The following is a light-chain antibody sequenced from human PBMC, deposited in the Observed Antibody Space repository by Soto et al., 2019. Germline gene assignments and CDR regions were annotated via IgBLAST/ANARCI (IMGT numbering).Light chain of an antibody. CDR2: DAS. V-gene: IGKV1-5*01. Sequence: DIQMTQSPSTLSASVGDRVTITCRASQNIERYMAWYQQKPGRAPSLIIYDASHRATGVPARFRGSGSGTDFTLTISGLEPEDFAVYYCQQRSVWPITFGQGTRLEIK. CDR3: QQRSVWPIT. CDR1: QNIERY. J-gene: IGKJ5*01.